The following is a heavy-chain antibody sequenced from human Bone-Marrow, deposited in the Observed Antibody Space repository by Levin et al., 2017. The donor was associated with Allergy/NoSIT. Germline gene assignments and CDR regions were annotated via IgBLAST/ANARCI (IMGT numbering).Heavy chain of an antibody. CDR1: GYTFTSYA. Sequence: ASVMVSCKASGYTFTSYAMHWVRQAPGQRLEWMGWINAGNGNTKYSQKFQGRVTITRDTSASTAYMELSSLRSEDTAVYYCARVEMATIVNWFDPWGQGTLVTVSS. V-gene: IGHV1-3*01. CDR3: ARVEMATIVNWFDP. D-gene: IGHD5-24*01. J-gene: IGHJ5*02. CDR2: INAGNGNT.